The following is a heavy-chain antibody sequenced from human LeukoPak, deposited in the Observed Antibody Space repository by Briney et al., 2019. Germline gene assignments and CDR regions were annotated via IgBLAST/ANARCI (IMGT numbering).Heavy chain of an antibody. D-gene: IGHD1-26*01. Sequence: SGTLSLTCAVSGGSISGSDWWSWVRQPPGKGLEWIGETRHDGYTNYNPSLKIRVTISVDRSKNQFSLKLSSVTAADTAVYYCARDLGGSYYHDAFDIWGQGTMVTVSS. CDR1: GGSISGSDW. CDR2: TRHDGYT. V-gene: IGHV4-4*02. CDR3: ARDLGGSYYHDAFDI. J-gene: IGHJ3*02.